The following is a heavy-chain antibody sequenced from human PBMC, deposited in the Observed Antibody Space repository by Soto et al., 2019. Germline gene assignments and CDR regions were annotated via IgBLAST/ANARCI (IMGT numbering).Heavy chain of an antibody. CDR3: AKDPYSSSWYDWFDP. J-gene: IGHJ5*02. CDR1: GFTFSSYA. CDR2: ISGSGGST. Sequence: GGSLRLSCAASGFTFSSYAMSWVRQAPGKGLEWVSAISGSGGSTYYADSVKGRFTISRDNSKNTLYLQMNSLRAEDTAVYYCAKDPYSSSWYDWFDPWGQGTLVTVSS. D-gene: IGHD6-13*01. V-gene: IGHV3-23*01.